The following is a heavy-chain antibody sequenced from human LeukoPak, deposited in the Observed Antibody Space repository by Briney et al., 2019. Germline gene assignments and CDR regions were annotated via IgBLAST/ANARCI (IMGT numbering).Heavy chain of an antibody. Sequence: PGGSLRLSCAASGFTFSNAWMSWVRQAPGKGLEWVGRIKSKTDGGTTDYAAPVKGRFTISRDDSKSIAYLQMNSLKTEDTAVYYCTRVRNTYYYDSSGYPYYFDYWGQGTLVTVSS. CDR1: GFTFSNAW. D-gene: IGHD3-22*01. CDR2: IKSKTDGGTT. V-gene: IGHV3-15*01. CDR3: TRVRNTYYYDSSGYPYYFDY. J-gene: IGHJ4*02.